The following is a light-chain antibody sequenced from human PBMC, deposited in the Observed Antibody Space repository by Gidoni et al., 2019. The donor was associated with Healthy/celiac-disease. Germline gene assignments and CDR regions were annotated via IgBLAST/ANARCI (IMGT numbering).Light chain of an antibody. V-gene: IGLV3-1*01. Sequence: SYELTQPPSLSVSPAQTASITCPGAKLGDKYACWYQQKPSQSPVLVIYQDSKRPSGLPERFSCSNSCTTATLTISGTQAMDEADYYCQAWDSSTALVFGGGTKLTVL. J-gene: IGLJ2*01. CDR2: QDS. CDR1: KLGDKY. CDR3: QAWDSSTALV.